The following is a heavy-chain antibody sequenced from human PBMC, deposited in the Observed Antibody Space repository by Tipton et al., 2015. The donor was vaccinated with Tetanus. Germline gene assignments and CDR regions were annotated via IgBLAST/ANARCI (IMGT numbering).Heavy chain of an antibody. CDR3: ARIRCPLDYGRVRYFDI. Sequence: SLRLSCAASGFTVSNYAMNWVRQAPGKGLEWVSRIGGSGDDTDYADSVKGRFTISRDISGNTLYLQLNSLRTEDTATYYCARIRCPLDYGRVRYFDIWGQGTQVTVSS. J-gene: IGHJ4*02. V-gene: IGHV3-23*01. CDR1: GFTVSNYA. CDR2: IGGSGDDT. D-gene: IGHD4-17*01.